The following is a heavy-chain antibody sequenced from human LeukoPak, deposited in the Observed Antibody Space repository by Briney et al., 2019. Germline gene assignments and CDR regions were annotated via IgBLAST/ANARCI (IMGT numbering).Heavy chain of an antibody. CDR3: VKGNSGSYYGAFDI. D-gene: IGHD1-26*01. J-gene: IGHJ3*02. V-gene: IGHV3-30*18. CDR2: ISNDGSNQ. CDR1: GFTFSTYG. Sequence: AGRSLRLSCAASGFTFSTYGMDWVRQAPGKGLEWVAVISNDGSNQDCVDFVKGRFTISRDNSKNTLYLQMNSLRAEDTAIYYCVKGNSGSYYGAFDIWGQGTMVTVSS.